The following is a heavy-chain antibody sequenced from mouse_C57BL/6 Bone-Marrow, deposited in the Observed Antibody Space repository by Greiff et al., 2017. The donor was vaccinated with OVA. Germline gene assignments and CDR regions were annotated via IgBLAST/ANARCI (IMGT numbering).Heavy chain of an antibody. CDR3: TTDYGSSYGYYAMDY. D-gene: IGHD1-1*01. CDR1: GFNIKDDY. J-gene: IGHJ4*01. CDR2: IDPENGDT. Sequence: EVKLVESGAELVRPGASVKLSCTASGFNIKDDYMHWVKQRPEQGLEWIGWIDPENGDTEYASKFQGKATITADTSSNTAYLQLSSLTSEDTAVYYCTTDYGSSYGYYAMDYWGQGTSVTVSS. V-gene: IGHV14-4*01.